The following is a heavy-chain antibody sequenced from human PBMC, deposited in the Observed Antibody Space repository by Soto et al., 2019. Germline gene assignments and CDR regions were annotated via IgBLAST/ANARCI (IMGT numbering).Heavy chain of an antibody. CDR1: GFPFSTYW. J-gene: IGHJ6*02. Sequence: QTGGSLRLSCAASGFPFSTYWMHWVRQAPGKGPVWVSRINNDESTTRYADSVKGRFTISRDNAKNTLYLQMNSLRAEDTAVYYCASQGLYYYGLDVWGQGTTVTVSS. CDR2: INNDESTT. CDR3: ASQGLYYYGLDV. V-gene: IGHV3-74*01.